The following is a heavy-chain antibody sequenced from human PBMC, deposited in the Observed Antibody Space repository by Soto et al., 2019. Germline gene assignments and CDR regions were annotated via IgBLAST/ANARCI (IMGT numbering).Heavy chain of an antibody. CDR3: AHKVGQQLADNWFDP. V-gene: IGHV2-5*02. Sequence: QITLKESGPTLVKPTQTLTLTCTFSGFSLSTSGVGVGWIRQPPGKALEWLALIYWDDDKRYSPSLKSRLTITTDTSKNQVVLTMTNMDPVDTATYYCAHKVGQQLADNWFDPWGQGTLVTVSS. CDR2: IYWDDDK. CDR1: GFSLSTSGVG. D-gene: IGHD6-13*01. J-gene: IGHJ5*02.